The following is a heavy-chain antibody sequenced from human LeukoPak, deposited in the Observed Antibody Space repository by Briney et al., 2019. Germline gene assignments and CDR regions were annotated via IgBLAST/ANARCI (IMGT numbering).Heavy chain of an antibody. Sequence: PGGSLRLSCVASGFTFSSRDWMTWVRQAPGKGLEWVANIKQDGSEKNYVDSVKGRFTISRDNAKNSLYLQMNSLRAEDTAVYYCARDWSRGGSYTPGAFDIWGQGTMVTVSS. D-gene: IGHD1-26*01. V-gene: IGHV3-7*01. CDR3: ARDWSRGGSYTPGAFDI. CDR2: IKQDGSEK. J-gene: IGHJ3*02. CDR1: GFTFSSRDW.